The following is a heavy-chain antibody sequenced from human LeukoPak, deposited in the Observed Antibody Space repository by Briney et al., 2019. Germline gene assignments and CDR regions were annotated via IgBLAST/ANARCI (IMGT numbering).Heavy chain of an antibody. CDR1: GGSISSGGYY. CDR2: IYYSGST. Sequence: SETLSLTCTVSGGSISSGGYYWSWIRQHPGKGLEWIGYIYYSGSTYYNPSLKSRVTISVDTSKNQFSLKLSSVTAADTAVYYCARDTPEHYYDSSGYYGAFDIWGQGTMVTVSS. V-gene: IGHV4-31*03. D-gene: IGHD3-22*01. J-gene: IGHJ3*02. CDR3: ARDTPEHYYDSSGYYGAFDI.